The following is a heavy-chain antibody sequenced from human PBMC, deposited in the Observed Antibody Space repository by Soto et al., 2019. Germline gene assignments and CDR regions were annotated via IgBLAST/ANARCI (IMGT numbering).Heavy chain of an antibody. CDR1: GFTFSSYW. J-gene: IGHJ5*02. CDR3: ARGVVLRFLEWSKGEGSEFDP. V-gene: IGHV3-74*01. D-gene: IGHD3-3*01. Sequence: GGSLRLSCAASGFTFSSYWMHWVRQAPGKGLVWVSRINSDGSSTSYADSVKGRFTISRDNAKNTLYLQMNSLRAEDTAVYYCARGVVLRFLEWSKGEGSEFDPWGKGTLVTVA. CDR2: INSDGSST.